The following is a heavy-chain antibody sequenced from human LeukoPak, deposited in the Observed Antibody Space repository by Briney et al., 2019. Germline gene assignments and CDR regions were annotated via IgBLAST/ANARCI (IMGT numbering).Heavy chain of an antibody. CDR3: ARGVYIAAAQYGY. CDR2: IYYSGTT. CDR1: GGSISNYY. V-gene: IGHV4-59*01. D-gene: IGHD6-13*01. Sequence: SETLSLTCTFSGGSISNYYWSWIRQPPGKGLEWIGYIYYSGTTNYNPSLKSRVTISVDTSKNQFSLKLNSVTAADTAVYYCARGVYIAAAQYGYWGQGTLVTVSS. J-gene: IGHJ4*02.